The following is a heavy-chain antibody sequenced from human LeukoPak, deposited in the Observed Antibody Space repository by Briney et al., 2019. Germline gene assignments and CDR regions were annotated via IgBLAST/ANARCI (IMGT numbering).Heavy chain of an antibody. CDR2: IYSDNT. CDR3: AKEGSYGGGYFDY. J-gene: IGHJ4*02. V-gene: IGHV3-53*01. CDR1: GFTFSSYS. D-gene: IGHD4-23*01. Sequence: GGSLRLSCAASGFTFSSYSMNWVRQAPGKGLEWVSFIYSDNTHYSDSVKGRFTISRDNSKNTLYLQMNSLRAEDTAVYYCAKEGSYGGGYFDYWGQGTLVTVSS.